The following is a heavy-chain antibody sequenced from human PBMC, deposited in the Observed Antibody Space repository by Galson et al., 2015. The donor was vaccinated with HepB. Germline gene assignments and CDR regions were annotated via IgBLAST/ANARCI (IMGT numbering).Heavy chain of an antibody. V-gene: IGHV3-23*01. CDR3: AKDGIMVSNNPYQLHF. Sequence: SLRLSCAASGFTFSGYAMTWVRQAPGKGLEWISSITSNGGRTFYTNSVKGRFTISRDNSRNTVVLQLSSLRPEGTAVYYCAKDGIMVSNNPYQLHFWGQGTLVSVSS. CDR1: GFTFSGYA. J-gene: IGHJ4*02. CDR2: ITSNGGRT. D-gene: IGHD2-8*01.